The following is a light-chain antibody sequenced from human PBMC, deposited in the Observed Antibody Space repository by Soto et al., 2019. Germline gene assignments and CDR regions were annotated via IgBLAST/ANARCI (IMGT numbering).Light chain of an antibody. J-gene: IGLJ1*01. Sequence: QSVLTQPASVSGSPGQSITISCTGTSSDVGGYNYVSWYQQHPGKAPKLMIYDVSNRPSGVSNRFSGSKSGNTASLTISGLQAEDDADYYCSSYTSSLFVFGTGTKVTVL. V-gene: IGLV2-14*01. CDR1: SSDVGGYNY. CDR2: DVS. CDR3: SSYTSSLFV.